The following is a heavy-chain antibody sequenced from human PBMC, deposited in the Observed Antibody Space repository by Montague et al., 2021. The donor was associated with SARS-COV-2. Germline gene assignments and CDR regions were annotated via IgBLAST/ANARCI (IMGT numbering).Heavy chain of an antibody. D-gene: IGHD3-10*01. CDR1: GYSINSNYY. J-gene: IGHJ4*02. V-gene: IGHV4-38-2*02. CDR2: SYHSGTT. CDR3: ARAPYYGPGKPYQFDY. Sequence: SGTLSLTCTVSGYSINSNYYWGWIRQPPGKGLEWIGCSYHSGTTHYHPSLKSRVTISLGTSNNHFSLKVTSVTAADTAVYYCARAPYYGPGKPYQFDYWGRGTLVTVSS.